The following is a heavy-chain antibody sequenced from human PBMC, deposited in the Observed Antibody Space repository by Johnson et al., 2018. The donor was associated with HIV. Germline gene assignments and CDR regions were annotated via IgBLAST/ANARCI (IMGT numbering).Heavy chain of an antibody. V-gene: IGHV3-20*04. J-gene: IGHJ3*02. CDR2: ISWNGGST. CDR1: GFIFHVYD. D-gene: IGHD3-10*01. CDR3: GRGSMVRGAYDGFDI. Sequence: VQLVESGGGVMRPGGSLRLSCAAAGFIFHVYDMSWVRQAPGKGLEWVSGISWNGGSTGYADSVEGRFTISRDNAKNSLYLQMNSLRAEDTALYYCGRGSMVRGAYDGFDIWGQGTLVTVSS.